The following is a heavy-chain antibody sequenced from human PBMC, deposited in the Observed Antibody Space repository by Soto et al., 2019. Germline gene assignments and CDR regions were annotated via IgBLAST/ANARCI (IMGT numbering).Heavy chain of an antibody. CDR3: ARYSPIAVSWFDP. CDR2: IYYSGST. J-gene: IGHJ5*02. D-gene: IGHD6-19*01. V-gene: IGHV4-59*08. CDR1: CGSISSYY. Sequence: SETLSLTCTVSCGSISSYYWSWIRQPPGKGLEWIGYIYYSGSTNYNPSLKSRVTISVDTSKNQFSLKLSSVTAADTAVYYCARYSPIAVSWFDPWGQGSLVTVSS.